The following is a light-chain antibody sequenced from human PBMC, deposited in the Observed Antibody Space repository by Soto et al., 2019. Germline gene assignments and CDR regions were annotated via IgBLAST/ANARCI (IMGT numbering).Light chain of an antibody. CDR3: QQYGSAPYT. J-gene: IGKJ2*01. Sequence: EIVLTQAPGTLSLSPGERATLSCRASQSVSSSYLAWYQRKPGQAPRLLIYGASSRATGIPDRFSGSGSGTDFTLTISRLEPEDFAVYYCQQYGSAPYTFGQGNQLEIK. V-gene: IGKV3-20*01. CDR2: GAS. CDR1: QSVSSSY.